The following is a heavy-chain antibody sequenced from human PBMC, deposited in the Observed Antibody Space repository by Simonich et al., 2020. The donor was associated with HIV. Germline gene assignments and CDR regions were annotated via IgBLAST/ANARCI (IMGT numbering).Heavy chain of an antibody. D-gene: IGHD2-15*01. J-gene: IGHJ4*02. V-gene: IGHV4-34*01. CDR3: ARHVAGADIDY. CDR1: GGSFSGYY. Sequence: QVQLQQWGAGLLKPAETLSLTCAVYGGSFSGYYWSWIRQPPGKGLEWIGEINHSGITNYNPSLKSRIAMSGDTSKNQSSLKLSSVTAADTAVYYCARHVAGADIDYWGQGTLVTVSS. CDR2: INHSGIT.